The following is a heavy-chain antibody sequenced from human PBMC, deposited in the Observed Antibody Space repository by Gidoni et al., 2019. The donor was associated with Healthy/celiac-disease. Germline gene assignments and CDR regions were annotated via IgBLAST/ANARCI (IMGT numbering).Heavy chain of an antibody. CDR1: GFTFSCYW. Sequence: EVQLVESGGGLVQPGGSLRLSCSASGFTFSCYWMHWVRQAPGKGLVWVSRINSDGSSTSYADSVKGRFTISRDNAKNTLYLQMNSLRAEDTAVYYCARADIVVVPAVTFYYYYYYMDVWGKGTTVTVSS. CDR3: ARADIVVVPAVTFYYYYYYMDV. D-gene: IGHD2-2*01. J-gene: IGHJ6*03. V-gene: IGHV3-74*02. CDR2: INSDGSST.